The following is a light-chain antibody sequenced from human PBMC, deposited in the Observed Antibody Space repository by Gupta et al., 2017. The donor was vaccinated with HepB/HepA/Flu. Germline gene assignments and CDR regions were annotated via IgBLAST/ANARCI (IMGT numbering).Light chain of an antibody. CDR3: ATWEDSLNGWV. J-gene: IGLJ3*02. V-gene: IGLV1-44*01. Sequence: QSVLTQPPSASGTPGQRVTISCSGSSSNIGSNPVNWYQQLPGAAPKLLIYSNNQRPSGVPDRFSGSKSGTSASLAISGPQSEDEADYYCATWEDSLNGWVFGGGTKLTVL. CDR1: SSNIGSNP. CDR2: SNN.